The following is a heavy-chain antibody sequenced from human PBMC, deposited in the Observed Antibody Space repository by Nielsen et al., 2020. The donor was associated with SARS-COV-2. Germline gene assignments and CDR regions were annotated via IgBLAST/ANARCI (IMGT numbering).Heavy chain of an antibody. Sequence: SETLSLTCTVSGGSISSSSYYWGWIRQPPGKGLEWIGSIYYSGSTYYNPSLKSRVTISVDTSKNQFSLKLSSVTAADTAVYYCARRSGSYPISLYYFDYWGQGTLVTVSS. V-gene: IGHV4-39*01. CDR2: IYYSGST. CDR1: GGSISSSSYY. CDR3: ARRSGSYPISLYYFDY. J-gene: IGHJ4*02. D-gene: IGHD1-26*01.